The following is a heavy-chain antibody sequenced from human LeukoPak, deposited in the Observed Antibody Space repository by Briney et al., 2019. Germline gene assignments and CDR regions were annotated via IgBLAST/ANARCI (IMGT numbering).Heavy chain of an antibody. D-gene: IGHD3-22*01. Sequence: GRSLRLSCAASGFIFSSYGMHWVRQAPGKGLEWVAVIWYDGSNKYYADSVKGRFTISRDNSKNTLYLQMNSLRAEDTAVYYCAVAGSSGYFDYWGQGTLVTVSS. CDR2: IWYDGSNK. CDR1: GFIFSSYG. V-gene: IGHV3-33*01. CDR3: AVAGSSGYFDY. J-gene: IGHJ4*02.